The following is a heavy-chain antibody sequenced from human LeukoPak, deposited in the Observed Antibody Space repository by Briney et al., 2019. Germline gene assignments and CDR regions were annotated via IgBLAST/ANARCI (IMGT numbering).Heavy chain of an antibody. CDR1: GYTFTGYY. D-gene: IGHD2-15*01. CDR2: INPNSGGT. Sequence: ASVKVSFKASGYTFTGYYMHWVRQAPGQGLEWMGWINPNSGGTNYAQKSQGRVTMTRDTSISTAYMELSRLRSDDTAVYYCARGGVVVVAATNNWFDPWGQGTLVTVSS. J-gene: IGHJ5*02. CDR3: ARGGVVVVAATNNWFDP. V-gene: IGHV1-2*02.